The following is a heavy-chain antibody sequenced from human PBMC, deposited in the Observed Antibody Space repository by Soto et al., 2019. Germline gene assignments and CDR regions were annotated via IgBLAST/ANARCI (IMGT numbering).Heavy chain of an antibody. V-gene: IGHV3-23*01. CDR1: GFTFSSYA. Sequence: GGSLRLSCAASGFTFSSYAMSWVRQAPGKGLEWVSSITNSGRSTYYADSVKGRFTISRDNSKNTLYLQMNSLRADDTAVYYCAKRGAYNSGWVGDIDYWGQGNLVTVSS. CDR2: ITNSGRST. D-gene: IGHD6-19*01. CDR3: AKRGAYNSGWVGDIDY. J-gene: IGHJ4*02.